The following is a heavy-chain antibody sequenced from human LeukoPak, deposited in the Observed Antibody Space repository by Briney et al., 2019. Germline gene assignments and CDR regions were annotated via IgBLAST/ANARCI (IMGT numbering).Heavy chain of an antibody. Sequence: ASVKVSCKASGYTFTSYDINWVRQATGQGLEWMGLMNPNSGNTGYAQKFQGRVTMTRNTSISTAYMELSSLRSEDTAVYYCARGLFLVATIPGYWGQGTLVTVSS. CDR1: GYTFTSYD. CDR3: ARGLFLVATIPGY. J-gene: IGHJ4*02. D-gene: IGHD5-12*01. CDR2: MNPNSGNT. V-gene: IGHV1-8*01.